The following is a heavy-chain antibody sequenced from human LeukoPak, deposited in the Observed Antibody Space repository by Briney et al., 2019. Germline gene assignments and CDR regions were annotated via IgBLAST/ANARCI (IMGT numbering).Heavy chain of an antibody. J-gene: IGHJ3*02. CDR1: GFTFSSYA. V-gene: IGHV3-23*01. Sequence: GGSLRLSCAASGFTFSSYAMSWVRQAPGKGLEWVSAISGSGGSTYYADSVKGRFTISRDNSKNTLYLQMNSLRAEDTAVYYCARVYDYVWGNYRKDAFDIWGQGTMVTVSS. CDR3: ARVYDYVWGNYRKDAFDI. CDR2: ISGSGGST. D-gene: IGHD3-16*02.